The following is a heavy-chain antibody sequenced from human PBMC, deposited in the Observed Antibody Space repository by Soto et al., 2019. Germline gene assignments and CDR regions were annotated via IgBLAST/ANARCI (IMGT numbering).Heavy chain of an antibody. V-gene: IGHV4-39*01. CDR1: GGSISSSSYY. CDR3: ASFGYYDSSGNSCSFGGAFDV. J-gene: IGHJ3*01. Sequence: ETLSLTCTVSGGSISSSSYYWGWIRQPPGKGLEWIGSIYYSGSTYYNPSLKSRVTISVDTSKNQFSLKLSSVTAADTAVYYCASFGYYDSSGNSCSFGGAFDVWGQGTMVTVSS. CDR2: IYYSGST. D-gene: IGHD3-22*01.